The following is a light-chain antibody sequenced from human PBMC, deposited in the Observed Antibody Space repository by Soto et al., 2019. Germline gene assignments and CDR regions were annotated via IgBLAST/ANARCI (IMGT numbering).Light chain of an antibody. V-gene: IGKV3-20*01. J-gene: IGKJ1*01. CDR1: QSVASSY. Sequence: EGVLTQSPGTLALSPGERVTLSCRASQSVASSYLAWYQQKPGRAPRLLFYSASSRATGIPDRFSGSGSGTDFTLTISRLEPEDFAVYYCHHFGSLPETFGQGTNVE. CDR2: SAS. CDR3: HHFGSLPET.